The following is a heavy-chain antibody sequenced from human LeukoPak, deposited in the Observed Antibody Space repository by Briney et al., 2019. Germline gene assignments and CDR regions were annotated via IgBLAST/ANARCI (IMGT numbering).Heavy chain of an antibody. V-gene: IGHV1-2*06. D-gene: IGHD2-2*01. CDR3: ARGAYCSSTSCLYYFDY. CDR2: INPNSGVT. J-gene: IGHJ4*02. Sequence: ASVKVSCKASGYTFTGYYLHWVRQAPGQGLEWMGRINPNSGVTNYAQKFQGRVTMTRDTSTSTVYMELSSLRSEDTAVYYCARGAYCSSTSCLYYFDYWGQGTLVTVSS. CDR1: GYTFTGYY.